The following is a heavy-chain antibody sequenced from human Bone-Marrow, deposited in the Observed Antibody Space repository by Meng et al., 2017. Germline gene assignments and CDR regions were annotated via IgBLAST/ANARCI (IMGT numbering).Heavy chain of an antibody. Sequence: QVQLQESGPGLVKPSGTLSLTCAFSGGSISSSNWWSWVRQPPGKGLEWIGEINHSGSTNYNPSLKSRVTISVDTSKNQFSLKLSSVTAADTAVYYCARGSGSPEYCSSTSCYSGGWFDPWGQGTLVTVSS. CDR1: GGSISSSNW. D-gene: IGHD2-2*02. CDR2: INHSGST. V-gene: IGHV4-4*02. CDR3: ARGSGSPEYCSSTSCYSGGWFDP. J-gene: IGHJ5*02.